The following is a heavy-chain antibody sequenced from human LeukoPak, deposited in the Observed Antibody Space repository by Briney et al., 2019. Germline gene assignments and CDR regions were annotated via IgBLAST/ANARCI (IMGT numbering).Heavy chain of an antibody. CDR1: GFTFSEYA. J-gene: IGHJ4*02. CDR2: ISDRGGST. CDR3: ARHDSFIPY. Sequence: GGSLRLSCVASGFTFSEYAMSWVPQAPGKGLEWGSGISDRGGSTYYADPVKGGCTIPRDNSKNTVSPQITNLRAEDTAVYFCARHDSFIPYWGQGTLVTVTS. D-gene: IGHD3-16*02. V-gene: IGHV3-23*01.